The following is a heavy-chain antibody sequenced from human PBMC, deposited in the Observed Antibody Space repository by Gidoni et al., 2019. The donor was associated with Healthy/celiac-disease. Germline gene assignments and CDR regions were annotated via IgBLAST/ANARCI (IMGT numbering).Heavy chain of an antibody. J-gene: IGHJ4*02. V-gene: IGHV4-31*03. D-gene: IGHD3-16*02. CDR3: ARAGGYYDYVWGSYRHRGVDYFDY. CDR2: IYYSGST. Sequence: QVQLQESGPGLVKPSQTLSLTCTVSGGSISSGGYYWSWIRQHPGKGLEWIGYIYYSGSTYYNPSLKSRVTISVDTSKNQCSLKLSSVTAADTAVYYCARAGGYYDYVWGSYRHRGVDYFDYWGQGTLVTVSS. CDR1: GGSISSGGYY.